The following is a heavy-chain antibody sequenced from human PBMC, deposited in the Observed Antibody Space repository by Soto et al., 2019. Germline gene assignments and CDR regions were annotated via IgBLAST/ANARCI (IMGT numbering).Heavy chain of an antibody. CDR3: ARADYDFLRSYYYYMDV. J-gene: IGHJ6*03. CDR2: IYYSGST. CDR1: GGSISSSSYY. Sequence: SETLSLTCTVSGGSISSSSYYWGWIRQPPGKGLEWIGSIYYSGSTYYNPSLKSRVTISVDTSKNQFSLKLSSVTAADTAVYYCARADYDFLRSYYYYMDVWGKGTTVTVSS. D-gene: IGHD3-3*01. V-gene: IGHV4-39*07.